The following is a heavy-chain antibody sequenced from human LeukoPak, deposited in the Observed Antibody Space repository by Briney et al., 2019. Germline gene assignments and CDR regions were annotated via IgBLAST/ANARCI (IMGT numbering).Heavy chain of an antibody. D-gene: IGHD3/OR15-3a*01. V-gene: IGHV1-46*01. CDR2: INPSGGST. Sequence: ASVKVSCKASGYTFTSYYMHWVRQAPGQGLEWMGIINPSGGSTSYAQKFQGRVTMTRDTSTSTVYKELSSLRSEDTAVYYCARRDSEDYFDYWGQGTLVTVSS. CDR3: ARRDSEDYFDY. J-gene: IGHJ4*02. CDR1: GYTFTSYY.